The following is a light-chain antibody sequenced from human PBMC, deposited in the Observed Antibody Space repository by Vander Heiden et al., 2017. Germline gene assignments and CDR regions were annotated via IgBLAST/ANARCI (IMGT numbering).Light chain of an antibody. CDR3: QRNNNRPPVT. Sequence: IVMTQSPATLSVSPGERATLSCRASQSISSNLAWYQQKPVQAPRLLIYGASTRATGIPARFSGSGYGTEFTLTISSRQSEDFAVYYCQRNNNRPPVTFGQGTKVEIK. J-gene: IGKJ1*01. CDR2: GAS. V-gene: IGKV3-15*01. CDR1: QSISSN.